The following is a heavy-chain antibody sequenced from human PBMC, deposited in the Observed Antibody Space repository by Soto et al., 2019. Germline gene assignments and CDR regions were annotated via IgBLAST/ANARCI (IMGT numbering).Heavy chain of an antibody. D-gene: IGHD4-17*01. CDR3: ASEIDATTATSLDY. J-gene: IGHJ4*02. Sequence: ASVKVSCRASGYTFSNCAMHWVRQAPGQGLEWMGWINAGNGDTKYSQKFQDRVTITRDTSASTAYMELSSLRFEDTAVYYCASEIDATTATSLDYWGQGTLVTVSS. CDR2: INAGNGDT. V-gene: IGHV1-3*01. CDR1: GYTFSNCA.